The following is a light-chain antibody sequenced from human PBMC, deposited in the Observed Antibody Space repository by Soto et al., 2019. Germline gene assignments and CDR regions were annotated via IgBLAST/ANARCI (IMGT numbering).Light chain of an antibody. CDR3: QQYNNWPRT. CDR2: GES. J-gene: IGKJ1*01. V-gene: IGKV3-15*01. Sequence: RQSPGTLSLSPGERATLSCRDSQTVPGNYLAWYHQQTCQAPRLLIYGESTRATGIPDSFSGSGSGTELNLTISRLQSEDFAVYYCQQYNNWPRTCGQGTKVDIK. CDR1: QTVPGN.